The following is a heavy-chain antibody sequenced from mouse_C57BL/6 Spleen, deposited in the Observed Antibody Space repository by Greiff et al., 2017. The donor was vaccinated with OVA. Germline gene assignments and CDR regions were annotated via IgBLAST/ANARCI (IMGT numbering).Heavy chain of an antibody. CDR2: IWRGGST. CDR3: AKSPYGNYEGFAY. Sequence: QVQLQQSGPGLVQPSPSLSITCTASGFSLTSYCVHWVRQSPGKGLEWLGVIWRGGSTDYNAAFMSRLSITKDNSKSQVFFKMNSLQADDAAVYYCAKSPYGNYEGFAYWGQGTLVTVSA. CDR1: GFSLTSYC. D-gene: IGHD2-1*01. J-gene: IGHJ3*01. V-gene: IGHV2-5*01.